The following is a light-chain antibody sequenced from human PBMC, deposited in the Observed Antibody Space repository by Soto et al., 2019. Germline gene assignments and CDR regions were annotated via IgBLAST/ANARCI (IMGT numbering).Light chain of an antibody. CDR1: SSDVGGYNY. CDR3: SSYSSSSTLCV. Sequence: QSALTQPRSVSGSPGQSVTISCTGTSSDVGGYNYVSWYQQHPGKAPKLMIYDVSKRPSGVSNRFSGSKSGNRASLTISGLKAEDEADYYCSSYSSSSTLCVFGTGTKVTVL. J-gene: IGLJ1*01. V-gene: IGLV2-11*01. CDR2: DVS.